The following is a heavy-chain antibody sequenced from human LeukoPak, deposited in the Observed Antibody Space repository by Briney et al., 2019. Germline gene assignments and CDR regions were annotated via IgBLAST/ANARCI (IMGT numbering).Heavy chain of an antibody. J-gene: IGHJ4*02. CDR2: INHSGST. D-gene: IGHD3-10*01. CDR1: GGSFSGYY. Sequence: SETLSLTCAVYGGSFSGYYWSWIRQPPGKGLEWIGEINHSGSTNYNPSLKSRVTISVDTSKNQFSLKLSSVTAADTAVYYCARGLARVYWGQGTLVTVSS. V-gene: IGHV4-34*01. CDR3: ARGLARVY.